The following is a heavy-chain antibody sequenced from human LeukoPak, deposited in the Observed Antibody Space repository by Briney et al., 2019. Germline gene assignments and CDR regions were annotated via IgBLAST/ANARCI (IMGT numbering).Heavy chain of an antibody. D-gene: IGHD3-3*01. Sequence: GGSLRLSCAASGFTFSSYWMHWVRQAPGKGLVWVSRINSDGSSPSYADSVKGRFTISRDNAKNTLYLQMNSLRAEDTAVYYCAREHYDFWSGFYYYYYGMDVWGQGTTVTVSS. V-gene: IGHV3-74*01. CDR1: GFTFSSYW. J-gene: IGHJ6*02. CDR2: INSDGSSP. CDR3: AREHYDFWSGFYYYYYGMDV.